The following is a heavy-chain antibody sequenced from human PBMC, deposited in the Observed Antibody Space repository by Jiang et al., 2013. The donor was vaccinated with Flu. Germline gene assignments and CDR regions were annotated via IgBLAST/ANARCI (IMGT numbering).Heavy chain of an antibody. CDR2: FYYSGST. Sequence: TLSLTCTVSGGSIISSSYYWGWVRQPPGKGLEWIGDFYYSGSTYYNPSLKSRVTISVDASKNQFSLKLSSVTAADTAVYYCARDVQMYYFDTSGRWYFDLWGRGTLVTVSS. CDR3: ARDVQMYYFDTSGRWYFDL. J-gene: IGHJ2*01. D-gene: IGHD3-22*01. CDR1: GGSIISSSYY. V-gene: IGHV4-39*07.